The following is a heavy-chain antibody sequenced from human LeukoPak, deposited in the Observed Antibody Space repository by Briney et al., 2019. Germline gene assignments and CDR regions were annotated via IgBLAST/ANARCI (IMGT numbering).Heavy chain of an antibody. Sequence: SETLSLTCTVSGGSISSGDYYWSWIRQPPGKGLEWIGYIYYSGSTYYNPSLKSRVTISVDTPKNQFSLKLSSVTAADTAVYYCARVGSSGWSDRVDPWGQGTLVTVSS. CDR2: IYYSGST. J-gene: IGHJ5*02. CDR3: ARVGSSGWSDRVDP. V-gene: IGHV4-30-4*01. CDR1: GGSISSGDYY. D-gene: IGHD6-19*01.